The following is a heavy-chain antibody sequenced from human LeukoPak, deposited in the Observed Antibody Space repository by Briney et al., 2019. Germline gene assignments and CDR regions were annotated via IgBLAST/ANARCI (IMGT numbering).Heavy chain of an antibody. V-gene: IGHV3-33*01. CDR3: ARRGGGNLPIDY. J-gene: IGHJ4*02. D-gene: IGHD4-23*01. CDR1: GFTFSSYG. Sequence: GRSLRLSCAASGFTFSSYGMHWVRQAPGKGLEWVAVIWYDGSNKYYAGSVKGRFTISRDNSKNTLYLQMNSLRAEDTAVYYCARRGGGNLPIDYWGRGTLVTVSS. CDR2: IWYDGSNK.